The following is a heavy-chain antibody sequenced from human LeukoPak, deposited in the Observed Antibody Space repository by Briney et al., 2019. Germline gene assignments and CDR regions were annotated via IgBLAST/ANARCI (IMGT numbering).Heavy chain of an antibody. Sequence: GGSLRLSCAAFGFTVSSNYMSWVRQAPGKGLEWVSVIYSGGSTYYADSVKGRFTISRDNSKNTLYLQMNSLRAEDTAVYYCAKSLKAAQWELPTATDYYYYGMDVWGQGTAVTVSS. J-gene: IGHJ6*02. V-gene: IGHV3-53*01. CDR3: AKSLKAAQWELPTATDYYYYGMDV. D-gene: IGHD1-26*01. CDR2: IYSGGST. CDR1: GFTVSSNY.